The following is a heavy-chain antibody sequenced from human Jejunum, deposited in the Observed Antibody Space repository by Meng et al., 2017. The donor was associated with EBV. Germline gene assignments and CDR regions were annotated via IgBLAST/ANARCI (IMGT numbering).Heavy chain of an antibody. CDR2: INTRTGNP. Sequence: QVQLVQCGSEVKKPGASVKVSCKASGYNFSRYAMNWVRQAPGQGLEWMGWINTRTGNPAYAQGFTGRFVFSLDTSVSTAYLQISSLKAEDTAVYYCASDISTATFGYWGQGTLVTVSS. D-gene: IGHD2-21*02. CDR1: GYNFSRYA. J-gene: IGHJ4*02. V-gene: IGHV7-4-1*02. CDR3: ASDISTATFGY.